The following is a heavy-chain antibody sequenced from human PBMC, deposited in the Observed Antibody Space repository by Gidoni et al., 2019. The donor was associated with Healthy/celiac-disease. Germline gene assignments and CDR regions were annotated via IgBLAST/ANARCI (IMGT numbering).Heavy chain of an antibody. V-gene: IGHV3-30-3*01. J-gene: IGHJ6*02. CDR2: IAYDGSNK. Sequence: QVQLVESGGGLVQPGRSLSLPCSATGCPFSSDAMHGVCQAPGKGLEWVAVIAYDGSNKYYADSVKCRFTISRDNSKNTLYLQMNSLRAEDTAVYYCARDRPDNIRYFAGMDVWGQGTTVTVSS. CDR1: GCPFSSDA. D-gene: IGHD3-9*01. CDR3: ARDRPDNIRYFAGMDV.